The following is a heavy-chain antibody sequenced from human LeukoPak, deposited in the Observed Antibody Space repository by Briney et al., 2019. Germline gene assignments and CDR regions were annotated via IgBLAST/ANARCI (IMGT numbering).Heavy chain of an antibody. Sequence: GGSLRLSCAASGFTFSSYSMNWVRQAPGKGLEWVSSISSSSSYIYYADSVKGRFTISRDNAKNSLYLQMNSLRAEDTAVYYCARSLPLGYPGAFDIWGQGTMVTVSS. J-gene: IGHJ3*02. D-gene: IGHD6-25*01. CDR2: ISSSSSYI. CDR1: GFTFSSYS. CDR3: ARSLPLGYPGAFDI. V-gene: IGHV3-21*01.